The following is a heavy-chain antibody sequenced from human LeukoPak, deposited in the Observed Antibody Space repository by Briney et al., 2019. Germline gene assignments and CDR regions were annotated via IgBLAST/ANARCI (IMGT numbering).Heavy chain of an antibody. CDR2: INHNGNVN. CDR3: ARESYGGPFDY. D-gene: IGHD4-23*01. J-gene: IGHJ4*02. CDR1: GFTFSSYW. Sequence: GGSLRLSCAASGFTFSSYWMNWARQAPGKGLEWVASINHNGNVNYYVDSVKGRFTISRDNAKNSLYLQMSNLRAEDTAVYYCARESYGGPFDYWGQGTLVTVSS. V-gene: IGHV3-7*03.